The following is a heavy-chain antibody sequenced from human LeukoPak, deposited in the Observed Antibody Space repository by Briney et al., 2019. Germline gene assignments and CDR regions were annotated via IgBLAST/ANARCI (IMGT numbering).Heavy chain of an antibody. CDR1: GFTFSDYY. CDR2: ISSSGSTI. D-gene: IGHD6-25*01. Sequence: GGSLRLSCAASGFTFSDYYMSWIRQAPGKGLEWVSYISSSGSTIYYADSVKGRFTISRDHAKNSLYLQMNSLRAEDTAVYYCARDRSGPLGRMEYFDYWGQGPLVTVSS. J-gene: IGHJ4*02. V-gene: IGHV3-11*04. CDR3: ARDRSGPLGRMEYFDY.